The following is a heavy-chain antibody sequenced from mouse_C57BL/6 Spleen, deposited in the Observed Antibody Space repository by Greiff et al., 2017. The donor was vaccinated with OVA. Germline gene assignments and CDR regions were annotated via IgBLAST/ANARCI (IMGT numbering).Heavy chain of an antibody. CDR2: ISSGSSTI. D-gene: IGHD3-2*02. CDR1: GFTFSDYG. J-gene: IGHJ2*01. CDR3: ARPGQHRQYDFGY. V-gene: IGHV5-17*01. Sequence: EVQRVESGGGLVKPGGSLKLSCAASGFTFSDYGMHWVRQAPEKGLEWVAYISSGSSTIYYADTVKGRFTISRDNAKNTLFLQMTSLRSEDTAMYYCARPGQHRQYDFGYWGQGTTLTVSS.